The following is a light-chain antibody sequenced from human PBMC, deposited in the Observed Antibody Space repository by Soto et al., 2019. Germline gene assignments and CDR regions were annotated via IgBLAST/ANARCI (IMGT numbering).Light chain of an antibody. V-gene: IGLV1-47*02. J-gene: IGLJ3*02. Sequence: QSVLTQPPSASGTPGQRVIIACSGRSSNIGSNYVYWFQHLPGTAPKLLIYANDQRPSGVPDRFSGSKSGTSASLAISGLRSEDAADYYCAAWDDSLGGSWVFGGGTKLTVL. CDR3: AAWDDSLGGSWV. CDR1: SSNIGSNY. CDR2: AND.